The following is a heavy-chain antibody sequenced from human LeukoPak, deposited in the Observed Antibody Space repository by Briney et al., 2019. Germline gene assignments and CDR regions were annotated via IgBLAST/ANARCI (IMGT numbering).Heavy chain of an antibody. CDR2: IYDSGRA. CDR3: VRDIYDDNN. CDR1: GGSISTGGYS. Sequence: SQTLSLTCAVSGGSISTGGYSWSWIRQPPGKTLEWIGYIYDSGRAYYNPSLKSRVTISMDTSSNHFSLKLRSVTAADTAVYYCVRDIYDDNNWGQGTLVTVPS. J-gene: IGHJ4*02. D-gene: IGHD3-9*01. V-gene: IGHV4-30-4*07.